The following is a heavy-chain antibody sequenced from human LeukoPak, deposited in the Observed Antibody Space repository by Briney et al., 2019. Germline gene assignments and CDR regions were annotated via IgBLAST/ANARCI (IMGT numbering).Heavy chain of an antibody. Sequence: GGSLRLSCAASGFTFSSYSMNWVRQAPGKGLEWVSYISSSSSTIYYADSVKGRFTISRDNAKNSLYLQMNSLRAEDTAVYYCARVYTDQTGEDAFDIWGQGTMVTVSS. CDR3: ARVYTDQTGEDAFDI. D-gene: IGHD7-27*01. CDR1: GFTFSSYS. CDR2: ISSSSSTI. J-gene: IGHJ3*02. V-gene: IGHV3-48*01.